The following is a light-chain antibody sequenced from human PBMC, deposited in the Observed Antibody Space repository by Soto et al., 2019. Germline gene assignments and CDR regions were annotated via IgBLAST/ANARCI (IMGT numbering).Light chain of an antibody. V-gene: IGKV3-15*01. CDR2: GAS. J-gene: IGKJ1*01. CDR3: QQYNNWPRT. CDR1: QSVSSN. Sequence: EIVMTQSPATLSVSPGERATLSCRASQSVSSNLAWYQQKPGQAPRLLIYGASTRATGIPARFSASGSETEFTLTISSLQSEDFAVYNCQQYNNWPRTFGQGTKVEIK.